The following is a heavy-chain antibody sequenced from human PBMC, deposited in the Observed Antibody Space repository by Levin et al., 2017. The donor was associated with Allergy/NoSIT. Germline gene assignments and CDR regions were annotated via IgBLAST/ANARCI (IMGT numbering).Heavy chain of an antibody. CDR1: GFPLRNYA. J-gene: IGHJ4*02. CDR2: ISFDGSEK. V-gene: IGHV3-30*03. Sequence: AGGSLRLSCEASGFPLRNYAMHWVRQAPGKGLEWVALISFDGSEKSYAESVRGRFTISRDDSDNRLHLHMTNLRSEDTAVYYCAREDLLLWFGEAIFDSWGQGTPVTVSS. D-gene: IGHD3-10*01. CDR3: AREDLLLWFGEAIFDS.